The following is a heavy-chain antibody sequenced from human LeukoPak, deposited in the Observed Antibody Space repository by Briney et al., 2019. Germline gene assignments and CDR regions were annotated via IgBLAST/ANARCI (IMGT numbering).Heavy chain of an antibody. D-gene: IGHD5-18*01. CDR1: GGTFSSYA. V-gene: IGHV1-69*05. Sequence: SVKVFCKASGGTFSSYAISWVRQAPGRGLEWMGRIIPIFGTANYAQKFQGRVTITTDESTSTAYMELSSLRSEDTAVYYCATDTAMALYYYYYMDVWGKGTTVTVSS. CDR3: ATDTAMALYYYYYMDV. J-gene: IGHJ6*03. CDR2: IIPIFGTA.